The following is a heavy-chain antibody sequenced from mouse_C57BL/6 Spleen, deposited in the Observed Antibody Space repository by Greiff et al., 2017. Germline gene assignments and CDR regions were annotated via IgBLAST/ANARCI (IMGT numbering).Heavy chain of an antibody. D-gene: IGHD1-1*01. Sequence: EVQLVESGGGLVKPGGSLKLSCAASGFTFSDYGMHWVRQAPEKGLEWVAYISSGSSTIYYADTVKGRFTISRDNAKNTLFLQMTSLRSEDTAMYYCARRTVVATTDAMDYWGQGTSVTVSS. CDR3: ARRTVVATTDAMDY. V-gene: IGHV5-17*01. J-gene: IGHJ4*01. CDR2: ISSGSSTI. CDR1: GFTFSDYG.